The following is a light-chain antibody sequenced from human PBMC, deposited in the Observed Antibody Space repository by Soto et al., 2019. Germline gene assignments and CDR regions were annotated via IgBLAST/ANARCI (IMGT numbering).Light chain of an antibody. Sequence: QSALTQPASVSGSPGQSITISCTGTSSTVGGFNVVSWYQQHPGKAPKVIIYEGIKRPSGVSNRFSGSNSGSTASLTISGLQAEEEADYYCCSYVGATTYVFGPGTKLTVL. J-gene: IGLJ1*01. CDR3: CSYVGATTYV. CDR2: EGI. CDR1: SSTVGGFNV. V-gene: IGLV2-23*01.